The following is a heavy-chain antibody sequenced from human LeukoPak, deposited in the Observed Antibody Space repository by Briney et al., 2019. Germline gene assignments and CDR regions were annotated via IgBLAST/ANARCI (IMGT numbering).Heavy chain of an antibody. CDR2: IYYSGST. Sequence: PSETLSLTCTVSGGSISSYYSSWMRQPPGKGLEWIGYIYYSGSTNYNPSLKSRVTISVDTSKNQFSLKLSSVTAADTAVYYCARDLSWLVLDYWGQGTLVTVSS. D-gene: IGHD6-19*01. CDR3: ARDLSWLVLDY. CDR1: GGSISSYY. J-gene: IGHJ4*02. V-gene: IGHV4-59*01.